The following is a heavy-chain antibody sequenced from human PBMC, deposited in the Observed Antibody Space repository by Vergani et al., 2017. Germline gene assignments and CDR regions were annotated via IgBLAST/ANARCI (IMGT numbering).Heavy chain of an antibody. D-gene: IGHD2-21*01. CDR3: ARDAWQGVSVSDSTPGY. Sequence: QVQLQESGPGLVKPSETLSLTCSVSGYSITSVFYWAWIRQPPGKGLEWIVSVSHSGSTFYNSSLRSRVTITLDTSRNQFSLNLRSVIAADTAMYYCARDAWQGVSVSDSTPGYWGQGTLVSVSS. V-gene: IGHV4-38-2*02. J-gene: IGHJ4*02. CDR1: GYSITSVFY. CDR2: VSHSGST.